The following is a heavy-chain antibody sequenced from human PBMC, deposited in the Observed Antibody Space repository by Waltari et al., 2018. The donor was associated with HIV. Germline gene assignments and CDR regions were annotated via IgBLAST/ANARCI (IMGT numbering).Heavy chain of an antibody. D-gene: IGHD3-3*01. CDR1: AFTILRYW. V-gene: IGHV3-7*03. CDR2: INQDGSQK. CDR3: AREYYDFWSGYYTTGLDV. J-gene: IGHJ6*02. Sequence: DEKLVESGGGLVQPGESLRLPCDASAFTILRYWMTWVRQPPGKGLEWVANINQDGSQKYYVDSVKGRFNISRDNSRNSIYLQLNNLTAGDTAVYYCAREYYDFWSGYYTTGLDVWGQGTTVIVS.